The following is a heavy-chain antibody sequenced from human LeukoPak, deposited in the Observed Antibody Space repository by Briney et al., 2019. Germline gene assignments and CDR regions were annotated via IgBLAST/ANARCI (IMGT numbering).Heavy chain of an antibody. CDR1: GFTFSSYS. CDR3: ARGPSGTSVLLWFGELYDY. Sequence: PGGSLRLSCAASGFTFSSYSMNWVRQAPGKGLEWVSSISSSSSYIYYADSVKGRFTISRDNAKNSLYLQMNSLRAEDTAVYYCARGPSGTSVLLWFGELYDYWGQGTLVTVSS. J-gene: IGHJ4*02. V-gene: IGHV3-21*01. CDR2: ISSSSSYI. D-gene: IGHD3-10*01.